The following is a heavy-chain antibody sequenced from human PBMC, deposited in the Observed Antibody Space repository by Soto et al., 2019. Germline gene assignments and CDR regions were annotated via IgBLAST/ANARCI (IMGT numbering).Heavy chain of an antibody. J-gene: IGHJ3*02. CDR3: ARAPGRGKYYYDSSGYPVDAFDI. Sequence: SETLSLTCPVSGGSISSRNWWSWVRQPPGKGLEWIGEIYHSGSTNYNPSLKSRVTISVDKSKNQFSLKLSSVTAADTAVYYCARAPGRGKYYYDSSGYPVDAFDIWGQGTMVT. D-gene: IGHD3-22*01. V-gene: IGHV4-4*02. CDR2: IYHSGST. CDR1: GGSISSRNW.